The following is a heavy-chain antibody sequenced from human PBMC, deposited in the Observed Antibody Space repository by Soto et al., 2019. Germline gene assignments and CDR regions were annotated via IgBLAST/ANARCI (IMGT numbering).Heavy chain of an antibody. Sequence: ASVKVSCNASGYTFTGYYMHWVRQAPGQGLEWMGWIDPNSGGTNYAQKFQGRVTMTRDTSISTAYMELSRLRSDDTAVYYCARDRPLDYYDSSGYYGPHDYWGQGTLVTSPQ. J-gene: IGHJ4*02. D-gene: IGHD3-22*01. CDR2: IDPNSGGT. V-gene: IGHV1-2*02. CDR1: GYTFTGYY. CDR3: ARDRPLDYYDSSGYYGPHDY.